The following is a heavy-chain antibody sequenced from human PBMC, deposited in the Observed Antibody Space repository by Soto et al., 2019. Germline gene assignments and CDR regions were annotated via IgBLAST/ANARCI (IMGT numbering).Heavy chain of an antibody. CDR1: GFTFSNYW. V-gene: IGHV3-74*01. CDR2: VNSDGSYI. Sequence: GGSLRLSCTVSGFTFSNYWMHWVRQTPEKGLVWVSRVNSDGSYISYADSVKGRFTASRDNAKNTLYLQMNSLGAEDTAVYYCARGMITNWVDYWGQGALVTVSS. J-gene: IGHJ4*02. D-gene: IGHD7-27*01. CDR3: ARGMITNWVDY.